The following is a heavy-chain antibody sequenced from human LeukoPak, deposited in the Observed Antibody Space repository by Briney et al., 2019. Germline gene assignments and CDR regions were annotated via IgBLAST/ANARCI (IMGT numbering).Heavy chain of an antibody. J-gene: IGHJ4*02. V-gene: IGHV3-30*02. CDR1: GFTFSSYW. CDR3: ANFGESPFDY. CDR2: IRYDGSNK. D-gene: IGHD3-10*01. Sequence: PGGSLRLSCAASGFTFSSYWMSWVRQAPGKGLEWVAFIRYDGSNKYYADSVKGRFTISRDNSKNTLYLQMNSLRAEDTAVYYCANFGESPFDYWGQGTLVTVSS.